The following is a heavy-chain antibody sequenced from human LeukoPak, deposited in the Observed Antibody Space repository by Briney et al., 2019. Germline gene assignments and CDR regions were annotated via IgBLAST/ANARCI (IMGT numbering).Heavy chain of an antibody. CDR2: IYWDDDK. J-gene: IGHJ5*02. V-gene: IGHV2-5*02. CDR3: AHRDYDILTGYYKNNWFDP. D-gene: IGHD3-9*01. Sequence: SGPTLVNPTQTLTLTCTFSGFSLSTSGVGVGWIRQPTGKALEWLALIYWDDDKRYSPSLKSRLTITKDTSKNQVVLTMTNMDPVDTATYYCAHRDYDILTGYYKNNWFDPWGQGTLVTVSS. CDR1: GFSLSTSGVG.